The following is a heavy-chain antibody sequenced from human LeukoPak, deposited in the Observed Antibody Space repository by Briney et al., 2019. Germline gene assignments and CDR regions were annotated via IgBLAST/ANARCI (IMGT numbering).Heavy chain of an antibody. J-gene: IGHJ6*02. CDR2: FDPEDGET. CDR3: ARVPYDFWTKYYYYGMDV. D-gene: IGHD3-3*01. CDR1: GYTLTELS. V-gene: IGHV1-24*01. Sequence: GASVKVSCKVSGYTLTELSMHWVRQAPGKGLEWMGGFDPEDGETICAQKFQGRVTMTEDTSTDTAYMELSSLRSEDTAVYYCARVPYDFWTKYYYYGMDVWGQGTTVTVSS.